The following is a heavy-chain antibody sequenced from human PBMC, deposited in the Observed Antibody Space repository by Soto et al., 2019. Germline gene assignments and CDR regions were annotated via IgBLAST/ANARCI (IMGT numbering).Heavy chain of an antibody. Sequence: QVQLQESGPGLVKPSETLSLTCTVSGGSISSYYWSWIRQPPGKGLEWIGYIYYSGSTNYKPSLKSRVTISVDTSKNQFSLKLSSVTAADTAVYYCARSLFNYPSGSYGLWGQGTLVTVSS. J-gene: IGHJ4*02. CDR3: ARSLFNYPSGSYGL. CDR2: IYYSGST. CDR1: GGSISSYY. D-gene: IGHD3-10*01. V-gene: IGHV4-59*01.